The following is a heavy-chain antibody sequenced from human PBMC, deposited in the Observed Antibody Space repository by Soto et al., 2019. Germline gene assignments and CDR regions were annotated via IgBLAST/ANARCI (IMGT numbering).Heavy chain of an antibody. CDR2: ISHDGFNK. V-gene: IGHV3-30-3*01. CDR3: ASDSVSSWYFGMHV. J-gene: IGHJ6*02. D-gene: IGHD6-13*01. Sequence: QVQLVESGGGVVQPGRSLRLSCAASGFTFSNYAMHWVRKATGKGLEWVAVISHDGFNKYYADSVKGRFTISRDSSKNTLYLQMNSLRIEDTAMYSVASDSVSSWYFGMHVWGQAPTLTVSS. CDR1: GFTFSNYA.